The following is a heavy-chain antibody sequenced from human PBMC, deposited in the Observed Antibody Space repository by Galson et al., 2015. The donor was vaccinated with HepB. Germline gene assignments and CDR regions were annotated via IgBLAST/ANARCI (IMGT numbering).Heavy chain of an antibody. CDR3: ARALPGVIGVGTIYGLDV. Sequence: SVKVSCKASGDTFSSYVISWVRQAPGQGLEWMRGIIPMFGTTNYAQKFQGRVTITADVSTSAAYMELSSLRSEDTAVYYCARALPGVIGVGTIYGLDVWGQGTTVTVSS. CDR2: IIPMFGTT. V-gene: IGHV1-69*13. D-gene: IGHD2/OR15-2a*01. CDR1: GDTFSSYV. J-gene: IGHJ6*02.